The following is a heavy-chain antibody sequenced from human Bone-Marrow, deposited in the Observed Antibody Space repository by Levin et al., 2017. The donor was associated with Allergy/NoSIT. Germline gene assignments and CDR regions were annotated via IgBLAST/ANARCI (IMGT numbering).Heavy chain of an antibody. D-gene: IGHD4-17*01. CDR2: ISSGATTI. Sequence: PGGSLRLSCTASGFTLGLYSMSWVRQAPGKGLEWVSFISSGATTIYYRDSVKGRFTISRDNAKNSLYLQMNSLRDEDRAVYYCARDGSHDYGDYVRWFDLWGQGILVSVSS. CDR1: GFTLGLYS. CDR3: ARDGSHDYGDYVRWFDL. J-gene: IGHJ5*02. V-gene: IGHV3-48*02.